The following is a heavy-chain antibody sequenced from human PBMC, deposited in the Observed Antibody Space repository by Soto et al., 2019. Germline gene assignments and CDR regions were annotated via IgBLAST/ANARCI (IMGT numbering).Heavy chain of an antibody. D-gene: IGHD1-26*01. CDR3: ARSVGVTTLSYLDY. J-gene: IGHJ4*02. V-gene: IGHV1-69*01. Sequence: QVHLVQSGAEVQKPGSSVKVSCKASGGTFSSYGISWVRQAPGQGLEWMGGIIPMFDTATHTQDFQGRLTITADESTSTAYMELSSLRSEDTAVYFCARSVGVTTLSYLDYWGQGTLVTVSS. CDR1: GGTFSSYG. CDR2: IIPMFDTA.